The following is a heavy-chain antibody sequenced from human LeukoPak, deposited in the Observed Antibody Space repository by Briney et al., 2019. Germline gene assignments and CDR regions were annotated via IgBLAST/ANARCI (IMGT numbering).Heavy chain of an antibody. V-gene: IGHV3-53*01. Sequence: AGTLSLSCAASGFTVSSNYMSWIRQAPGKGLEWVSFISTDDRTYYADSVKCRFTISRDNSKNTLYLQMNSLRAEETAVYYCATGRLTGGGFDPWGQGTLVTVSS. J-gene: IGHJ5*02. D-gene: IGHD3-9*01. CDR2: ISTDDRT. CDR1: GFTVSSNY. CDR3: ATGRLTGGGFDP.